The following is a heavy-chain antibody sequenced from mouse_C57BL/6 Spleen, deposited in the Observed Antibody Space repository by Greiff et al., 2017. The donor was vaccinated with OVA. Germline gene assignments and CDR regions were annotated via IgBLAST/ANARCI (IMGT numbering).Heavy chain of an antibody. Sequence: QVQLQQSGSELRSPGSSVKLSCKDFDSEVFPIAYMSWVRQKPGHGFEWIGGILPSIGSTIYGEKFEDKATLDADTLSNTAYLELNSLTSEDSAIYYCARCYYGSSFNWYFDVWGTGTTVTVSS. J-gene: IGHJ1*03. CDR3: ARCYYGSSFNWYFDV. V-gene: IGHV15-2*01. CDR1: DSEVFPIAY. CDR2: ILPSIGST. D-gene: IGHD1-1*01.